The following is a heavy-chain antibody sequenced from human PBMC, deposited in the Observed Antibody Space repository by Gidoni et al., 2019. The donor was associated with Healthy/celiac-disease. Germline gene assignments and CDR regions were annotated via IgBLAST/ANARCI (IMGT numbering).Heavy chain of an antibody. J-gene: IGHJ5*02. CDR1: GGSFSGYY. V-gene: IGHV4-34*01. Sequence: QVQLQQWGAGLLKPSETLSLTCAVYGGSFSGYYWSWIRQPPGKGLEWIGEINHSGSTNYNPSLKSRVTISVDTSKNQFSLKLSSVTAADTAVYYCARGLGLVAATNWFDPWGQGTLVTVSS. D-gene: IGHD2-15*01. CDR3: ARGLGLVAATNWFDP. CDR2: INHSGST.